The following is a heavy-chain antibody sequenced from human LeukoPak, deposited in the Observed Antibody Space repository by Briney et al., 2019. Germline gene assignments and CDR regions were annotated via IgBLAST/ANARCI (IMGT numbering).Heavy chain of an antibody. CDR1: GFTLSSYW. V-gene: IGHV3-74*01. CDR3: ARDSPISVIRGGYWYFDL. CDR2: INPDGSRT. Sequence: GGSLRLSCAASGFTLSSYWIHWVRQAPGEGLVWVSRINPDGSRTDYADSVKGRFTISRDNTKNTVDLQMNSLRAEDTAVYYCARDSPISVIRGGYWYFDLWGRGTLVTVSS. D-gene: IGHD3-10*01. J-gene: IGHJ2*01.